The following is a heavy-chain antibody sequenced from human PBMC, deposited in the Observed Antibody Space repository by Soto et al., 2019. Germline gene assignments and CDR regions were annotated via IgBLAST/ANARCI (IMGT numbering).Heavy chain of an antibody. D-gene: IGHD7-27*01. CDR2: ISYDGSNK. V-gene: IGHV3-30*03. Sequence: GGSKSVWWGAAGGTFGGYGRRWVRPAPGKGLEWVAVISYDGSNKYYADSVKGRFTISRDNSKNTLYLQMNGLSAEDTAVYFCASDWLAGEPRRRWNYRGQGTLVTVSS. CDR1: GGTFGGYG. J-gene: IGHJ4*01. CDR3: ASDWLAGEPRRRWNY.